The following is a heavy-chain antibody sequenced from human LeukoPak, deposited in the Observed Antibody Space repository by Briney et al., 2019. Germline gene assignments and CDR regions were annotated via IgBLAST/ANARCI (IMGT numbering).Heavy chain of an antibody. Sequence: ASVKVSCKASGGTFSSYAISWVRQAPGQGLEWMGGIIPIFGTANYAQKFQGRVTITTDESTGTAYMELSSLRSEDTAVYYCARGRGAQLWYPFDYWGQGTLVTVSS. J-gene: IGHJ4*02. V-gene: IGHV1-69*05. CDR3: ARGRGAQLWYPFDY. CDR1: GGTFSSYA. CDR2: IIPIFGTA. D-gene: IGHD5-18*01.